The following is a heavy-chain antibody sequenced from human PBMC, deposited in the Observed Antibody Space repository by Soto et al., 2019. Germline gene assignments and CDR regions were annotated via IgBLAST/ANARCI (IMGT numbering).Heavy chain of an antibody. CDR2: VLPIFGTT. CDR3: ARDRPLRGFDV. J-gene: IGHJ4*02. V-gene: IGHV1-69*05. Sequence: ASVKVSCKTSGDSFTNYPISWVRQAPGEGLEWVGTVLPIFGTTNYAQKFKGRVTLTTDDSADTAYMELGRLRSEDTAVYYCARDRPLRGFDVWGQGTLVTVSS. CDR1: GDSFTNYP.